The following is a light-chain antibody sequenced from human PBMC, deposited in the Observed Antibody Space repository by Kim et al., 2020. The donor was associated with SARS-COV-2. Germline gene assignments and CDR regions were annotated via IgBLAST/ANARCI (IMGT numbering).Light chain of an antibody. V-gene: IGLV4-69*01. CDR1: TGHSTYD. CDR3: QTWDTGIRV. CDR2: LSRDGSH. J-gene: IGLJ3*02. Sequence: QLVLTQSPSASASLGASVNLTCTLSTGHSTYDIAWHQQQPQKGPRYLMKLSRDGSHKKGAGIPDRFSGSSSGTERHLTISSLQSEDEGDYYCQTWDTGIRVFGGGTQLTVL.